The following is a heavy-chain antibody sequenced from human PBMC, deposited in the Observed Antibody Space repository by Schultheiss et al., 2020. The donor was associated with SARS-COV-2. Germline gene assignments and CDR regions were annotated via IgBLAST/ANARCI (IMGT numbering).Heavy chain of an antibody. D-gene: IGHD3-22*01. J-gene: IGHJ4*02. CDR1: GYSISSGYY. Sequence: SETLSLTCTVSGYSISSGYYWGWIRQPPGKGLEWIGYIYYSGNTKYNPSLKSRVTISVDTSKNQFSLKLSSVTAADTAVYYCARSASEDSSGYFDYWGQGTLVTVSS. V-gene: IGHV4-61*05. CDR2: IYYSGNT. CDR3: ARSASEDSSGYFDY.